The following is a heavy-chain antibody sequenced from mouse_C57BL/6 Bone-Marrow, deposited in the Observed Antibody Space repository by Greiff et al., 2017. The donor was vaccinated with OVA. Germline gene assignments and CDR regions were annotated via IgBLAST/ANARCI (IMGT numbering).Heavy chain of an antibody. Sequence: QVQLKQSGAELARPGASVKLSCKASGYTFTSYGISWVKQRTGQGLEWIGEIYPRSGNTYYNEKFKGKATLTADKSSSTAYMELRSLTSEDSAVYFCAAGRYYYGSRGGWYFDVWGTGTTVTVSS. CDR3: AAGRYYYGSRGGWYFDV. CDR1: GYTFTSYG. D-gene: IGHD1-1*01. J-gene: IGHJ1*03. V-gene: IGHV1-81*01. CDR2: IYPRSGNT.